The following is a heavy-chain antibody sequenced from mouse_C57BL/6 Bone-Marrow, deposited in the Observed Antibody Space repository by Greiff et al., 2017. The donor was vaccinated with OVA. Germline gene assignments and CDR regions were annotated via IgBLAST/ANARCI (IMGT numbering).Heavy chain of an antibody. Sequence: EVKLMESGEGLVKPGGSLKLSCAASGFTFSSYAMSWVRQTPEKRLEWVAYISSGGDYIYYADTVKGRFTISRDNARNTLYLQMSSLKSEDTAMYYCTRGPYDVYYYAMDYWGQGTSVTVSS. J-gene: IGHJ4*01. V-gene: IGHV5-9-1*02. D-gene: IGHD2-3*01. CDR3: TRGPYDVYYYAMDY. CDR1: GFTFSSYA. CDR2: ISSGGDYI.